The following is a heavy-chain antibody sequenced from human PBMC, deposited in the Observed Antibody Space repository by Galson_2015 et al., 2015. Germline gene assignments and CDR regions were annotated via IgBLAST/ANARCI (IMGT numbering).Heavy chain of an antibody. CDR2: IDWDDDK. Sequence: PALVKPTQTLTLTCTVSGLSLSASGMRVSWIRQSPGKALEWLARIDWDDDKFYSTSLKTRLTISKDTSKNQVVLRMTNMNPVDTATYYCARTGLGNWFDSWGQGTLAIVSS. J-gene: IGHJ5*01. V-gene: IGHV2-70*04. CDR1: GLSLSASGMR. CDR3: ARTGLGNWFDS.